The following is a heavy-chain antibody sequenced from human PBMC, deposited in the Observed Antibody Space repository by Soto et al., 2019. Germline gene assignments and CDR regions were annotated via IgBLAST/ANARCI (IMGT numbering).Heavy chain of an antibody. J-gene: IGHJ4*02. CDR1: GYSFISSW. Sequence: GESLKISCQASGYSFISSWIGWVRQRPGKGLEWMGIIYPGDSYTRYSPSFQGQVTISADKSTSTAYLQWSSLKASDTATYYCARMMAASGTAFDYWGQGALVTVSS. CDR2: IYPGDSYT. CDR3: ARMMAASGTAFDY. V-gene: IGHV5-51*01. D-gene: IGHD6-13*01.